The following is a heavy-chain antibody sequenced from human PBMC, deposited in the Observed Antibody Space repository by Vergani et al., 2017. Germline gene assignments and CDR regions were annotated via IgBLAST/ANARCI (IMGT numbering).Heavy chain of an antibody. CDR2: FDPEDGET. J-gene: IGHJ6*02. CDR3: ATYPPLPITFGGVLGVYYGMDV. D-gene: IGHD3-16*01. CDR1: GFTFSSYA. V-gene: IGHV1-24*01. Sequence: QVQLVESGGGVVQPGRSLRLSCAASGFTFSSYAMHWVRQAPGKGLEWMGGFDPEDGETIYAQKFQGRVTMTEDTSTDTAYMELSSLRSEDTAVYYCATYPPLPITFGGVLGVYYGMDVWGQGTTVTVSS.